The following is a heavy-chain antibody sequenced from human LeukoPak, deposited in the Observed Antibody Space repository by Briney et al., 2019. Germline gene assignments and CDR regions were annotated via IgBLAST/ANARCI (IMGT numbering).Heavy chain of an antibody. CDR2: IYYTGST. CDR3: ATLYSGNYPLDY. CDR1: GGSISSYY. D-gene: IGHD1-26*01. V-gene: IGHV4-59*01. J-gene: IGHJ4*02. Sequence: SETLSLTCTVSGGSISSYYWSWIRQPPGKGLEWLGYIYYTGSTNYNPSLKSRVTISVDTSKNQLSLKLSSVTAADTAVYYCATLYSGNYPLDYWGQGTLVTVSS.